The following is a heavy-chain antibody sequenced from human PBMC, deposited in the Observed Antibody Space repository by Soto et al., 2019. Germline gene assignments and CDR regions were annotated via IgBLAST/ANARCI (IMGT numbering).Heavy chain of an antibody. CDR1: GYSVSSSDYY. V-gene: IGHV4-39*01. Sequence: SETLSLTCSVSGYSVSSSDYYWAWIRQPPGKGLEWIGSMFYSGLTYYNPSLKSRVTLSVDTSKDHFSVRLNSVTAADTAVYYCAPLTVSLSGPYGIHVWGQGTTVTVSS. CDR2: MFYSGLT. D-gene: IGHD2-15*01. J-gene: IGHJ6*02. CDR3: APLTVSLSGPYGIHV.